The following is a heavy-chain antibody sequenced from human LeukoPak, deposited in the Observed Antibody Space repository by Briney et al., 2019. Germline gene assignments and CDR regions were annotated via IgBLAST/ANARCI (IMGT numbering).Heavy chain of an antibody. CDR2: INPSGGST. V-gene: IGHV1-46*01. J-gene: IGHJ4*02. CDR3: ARDYKRVPAAAVNFDY. Sequence: ASVKVSCKASGYTFTSYYMHWVRQAPGQGLEWMGIINPSGGSTSYAQKFQGRVTMTRDMSTSTVYMKLSSLRSEDTAVYYCARDYKRVPAAAVNFDYWGQGTLVTVSS. CDR1: GYTFTSYY. D-gene: IGHD2-2*01.